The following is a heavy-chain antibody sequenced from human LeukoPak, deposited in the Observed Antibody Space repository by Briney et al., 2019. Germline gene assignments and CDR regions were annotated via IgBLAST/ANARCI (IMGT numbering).Heavy chain of an antibody. D-gene: IGHD6-19*01. CDR2: ISWHGGST. V-gene: IGHV3-43D*03. Sequence: GGSLRLSCAASGFTFNYYAMQWVRQAPGKGLEWVSLISWHGGSTYYADSVKGRFTISRDNSKNSLYLQMNSLRPEDTAFYYCAKDIVSAGYSSPDSWGQGTLVTVSS. CDR1: GFTFNYYA. CDR3: AKDIVSAGYSSPDS. J-gene: IGHJ5*01.